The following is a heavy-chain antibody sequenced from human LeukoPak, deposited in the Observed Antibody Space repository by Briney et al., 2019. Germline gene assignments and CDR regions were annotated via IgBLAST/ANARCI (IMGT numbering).Heavy chain of an antibody. Sequence: GRSLRLSCAASGFIFNIYAMNWVRQAPGKGLEWVSTISGSGNAVYYADSVKGRFTISRDNSKNTLFLQMNSLRAEDTAVYYCARYLPMAGTESPLFDYWGQGTLVTVSS. CDR2: ISGSGNAV. CDR3: ARYLPMAGTESPLFDY. D-gene: IGHD5-24*01. V-gene: IGHV3-23*01. J-gene: IGHJ4*02. CDR1: GFIFNIYA.